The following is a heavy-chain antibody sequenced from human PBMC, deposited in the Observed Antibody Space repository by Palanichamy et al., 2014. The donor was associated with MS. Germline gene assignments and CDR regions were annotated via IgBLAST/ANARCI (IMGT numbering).Heavy chain of an antibody. D-gene: IGHD3-10*01. CDR2: FIPVGAP. CDR1: GFSVSSGDYH. J-gene: IGHJ4*02. CDR3: ARLSTLWFGGE. V-gene: IGHV4-61*08. Sequence: QVQVQESGPGLLKPSETLSLTCTVSGFSVSSGDYHWSWIRQSPGGDWSGLGIFIPVGAPTTTPPSRVESTISVDTSKNEFSLKLRSVTGVDTAVYYCARLSTLWFGGEWGQGALVTVSS.